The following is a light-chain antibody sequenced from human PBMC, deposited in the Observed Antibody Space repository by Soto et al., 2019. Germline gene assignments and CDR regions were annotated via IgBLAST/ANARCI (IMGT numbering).Light chain of an antibody. Sequence: QSALTQPASVSGSPGQSITISCTGTSSDVGNYNYVSWYQQHPGKAPKLMIFGVSNRPSGVSDRFSGSKSGNTASLTISGLQVEDEAAYHCSLYAGGYYLFGTGTKVTVL. J-gene: IGLJ1*01. CDR1: SSDVGNYNY. CDR2: GVS. CDR3: SLYAGGYYL. V-gene: IGLV2-14*03.